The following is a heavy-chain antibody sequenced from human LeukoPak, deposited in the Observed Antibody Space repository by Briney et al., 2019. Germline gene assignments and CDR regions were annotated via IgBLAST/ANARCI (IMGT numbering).Heavy chain of an antibody. J-gene: IGHJ4*02. D-gene: IGHD2-2*01. CDR1: GGTFSSYA. Sequence: SVKVSCKASGGTFSSYAISWVRPAPGQGLEWMGRIIPILGIANYAQKFQGRGTITADKSTSTAYMELSSLRSEDTAVYYCARDPGGYCSSTSCPPDYWGQGTLVTVSS. CDR2: IIPILGIA. CDR3: ARDPGGYCSSTSCPPDY. V-gene: IGHV1-69*04.